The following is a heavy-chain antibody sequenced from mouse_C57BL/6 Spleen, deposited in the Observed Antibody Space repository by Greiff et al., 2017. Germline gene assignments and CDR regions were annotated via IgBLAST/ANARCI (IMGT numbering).Heavy chain of an antibody. D-gene: IGHD2-4*01. V-gene: IGHV2-2*01. CDR3: AKIYYDYDEDYALDY. CDR2: IWSGGST. J-gene: IGHJ4*01. CDR1: GFSLTSYG. Sequence: VQLQQSGPGLVQPSQSLSITCTVSGFSLTSYGVHWVRQSPGKGLEWLGVIWSGGSTDYNAALISRLSISKDNSRSQVFFKMNSLQADDTAIYYCAKIYYDYDEDYALDYWGQGTSVTVSS.